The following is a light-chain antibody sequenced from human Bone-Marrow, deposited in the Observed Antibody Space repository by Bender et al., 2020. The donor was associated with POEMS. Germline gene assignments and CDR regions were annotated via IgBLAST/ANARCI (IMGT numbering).Light chain of an antibody. Sequence: QSALTQPRSVSGSPGQSVTISCTGTSSDIGTYNYVSWYQQHPGKAPKLILYAVTKRPSGVSTRFSGSKSANTASLTISGLQAEDEGDYYCQSYDNSLGGWVFGGGTKLTVL. J-gene: IGLJ3*02. V-gene: IGLV2-11*01. CDR3: QSYDNSLGGWV. CDR1: SSDIGTYNY. CDR2: AVT.